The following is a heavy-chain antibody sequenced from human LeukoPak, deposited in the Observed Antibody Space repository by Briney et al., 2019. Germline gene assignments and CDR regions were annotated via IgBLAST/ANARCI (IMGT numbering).Heavy chain of an antibody. D-gene: IGHD3-9*01. CDR3: ARCRYDILTGYYFDY. CDR2: IIPIFGTA. CDR1: GYTFTSYD. J-gene: IGHJ4*02. Sequence: SVKISCKASGYTFTSYDINWVRQAPGQGLEWMGRIIPIFGTANYAQKFQGRVTITTDESTSTAYMELSSLRSEDTAVYYCARCRYDILTGYYFDYWGQGTLVTVSS. V-gene: IGHV1-69*05.